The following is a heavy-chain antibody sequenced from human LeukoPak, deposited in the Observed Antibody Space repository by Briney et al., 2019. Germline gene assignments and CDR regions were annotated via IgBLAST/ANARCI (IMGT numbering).Heavy chain of an antibody. V-gene: IGHV4-4*07. D-gene: IGHD2-2*01. CDR2: IYTSGST. Sequence: PSETLSLTCTVSGGSISSYYWSWIRQPAGKGLEWIGRIYTSGSTNYNPSLKSRVTISVDTSKNQFSLKLSSVTAADTAVYYCASPDCSSTSCYPTGFDYWGQGTLVTVSS. CDR3: ASPDCSSTSCYPTGFDY. CDR1: GGSISSYY. J-gene: IGHJ4*02.